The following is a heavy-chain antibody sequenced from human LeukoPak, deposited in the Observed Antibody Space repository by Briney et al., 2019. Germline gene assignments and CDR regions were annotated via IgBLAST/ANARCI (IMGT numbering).Heavy chain of an antibody. D-gene: IGHD3-22*01. J-gene: IGHJ5*02. V-gene: IGHV4-59*01. CDR1: GGSISSYY. CDR2: IYYSGST. Sequence: SETLSLTCTVSGGSISSYYWSWIRQPPGKGLEWIGYIYYSGSTNYNPSLKSRVTISVDTSKNQFSLKLSSVTAADTAVYYCARGEGSGYLKLVNWFDPWGQGTLVTVSS. CDR3: ARGEGSGYLKLVNWFDP.